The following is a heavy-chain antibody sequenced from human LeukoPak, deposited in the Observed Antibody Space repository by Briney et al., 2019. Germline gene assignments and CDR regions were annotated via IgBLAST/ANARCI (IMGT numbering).Heavy chain of an antibody. CDR3: ARNYYDILTGYSLPCLDY. D-gene: IGHD3-9*01. CDR2: IKQDGSEK. CDR1: GFSFSNYW. J-gene: IGHJ4*02. V-gene: IGHV3-7*01. Sequence: PGGSLGLSCAASGFSFSNYWMSWVRQAPGKGLEWVANIKQDGSEKYYVDSVKGRFTISRDNAKNSLYLQMNSLRAEDTAVYYCARNYYDILTGYSLPCLDYWGQGTLVTVSS.